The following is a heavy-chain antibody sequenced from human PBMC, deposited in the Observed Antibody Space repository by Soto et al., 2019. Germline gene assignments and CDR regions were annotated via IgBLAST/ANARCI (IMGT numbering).Heavy chain of an antibody. J-gene: IGHJ5*02. CDR2: ISYDGSNK. V-gene: IGHV3-30*18. Sequence: PGGSLRLSCAASGFTFSSYGMHWVRQAPGKGLEWVAVISYDGSNKYYADSVKGRFTISRDNSKNTLYLQMNSLRAEDTAVYYCAKDLGAPDYGVDVPYNWFDPWGQGTLVTVSS. CDR3: AKDLGAPDYGVDVPYNWFDP. CDR1: GFTFSSYG. D-gene: IGHD4-17*01.